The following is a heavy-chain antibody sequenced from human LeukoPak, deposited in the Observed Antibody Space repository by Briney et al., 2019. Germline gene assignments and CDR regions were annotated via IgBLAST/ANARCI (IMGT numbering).Heavy chain of an antibody. J-gene: IGHJ6*03. CDR2: IIPIFGTA. D-gene: IGHD1-26*01. Sequence: VASVKVSCKASGGTFSSYAISWVRQAPGQGLEWMGRIIPIFGTANYAQKFQGRVTITADKSTSTACMELSSLRSEDTAVYYCARETGGDYYYYYYMDVWGKGTTVTVSS. CDR3: ARETGGDYYYYYYMDV. V-gene: IGHV1-69*06. CDR1: GGTFSSYA.